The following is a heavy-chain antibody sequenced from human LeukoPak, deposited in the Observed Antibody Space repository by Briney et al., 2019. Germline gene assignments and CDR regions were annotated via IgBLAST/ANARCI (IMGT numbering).Heavy chain of an antibody. CDR2: ISSSGGST. V-gene: IGHV3-23*01. CDR1: GFTFSNAW. Sequence: PGGSLRLSCAASGFTFSNAWMSWVRQAPGKGLEWVSSISSSGGSTYYVDSVKGRFTISRDNSKNTLYLQMNSLRAEDTAVYYCAESPMTRVTTGGFDFWGQGTLVTVSS. J-gene: IGHJ4*02. D-gene: IGHD4-17*01. CDR3: AESPMTRVTTGGFDF.